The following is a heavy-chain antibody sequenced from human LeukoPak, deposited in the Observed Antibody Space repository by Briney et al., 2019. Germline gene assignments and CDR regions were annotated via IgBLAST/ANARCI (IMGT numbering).Heavy chain of an antibody. CDR2: IYPGDSDT. V-gene: IGHV5-51*01. D-gene: IGHD3-9*01. J-gene: IGHJ4*02. CDR3: ARQGPEYYDILTGYYRY. Sequence: GESLKISCQGYGYSFTSYWIGWVRQMPGKGLEWMGIIYPGDSDTKYSPSFQGQVTISADKSISTAYLQWSSLKASDTAVYYCARQGPEYYDILTGYYRYWGQGTLVTVSS. CDR1: GYSFTSYW.